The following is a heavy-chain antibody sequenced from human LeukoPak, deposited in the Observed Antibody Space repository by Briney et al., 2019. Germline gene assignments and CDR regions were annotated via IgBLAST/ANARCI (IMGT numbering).Heavy chain of an antibody. J-gene: IGHJ6*04. D-gene: IGHD3-10*01. CDR3: ARDPTPIWFGELLSYYYYGMDV. Sequence: ASVKVSCKASGYTFTSYGISWVRQAPGQGLEWMGWISAYNGNTNYAQKLQGRVTMTTDTSTSTAYMELRSLRSDDTAVYYCARDPTPIWFGELLSYYYYGMDVWGNGTTVTVSS. CDR2: ISAYNGNT. CDR1: GYTFTSYG. V-gene: IGHV1-18*04.